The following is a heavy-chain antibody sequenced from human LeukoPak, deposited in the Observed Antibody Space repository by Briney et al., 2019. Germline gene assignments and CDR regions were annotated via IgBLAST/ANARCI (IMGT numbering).Heavy chain of an antibody. D-gene: IGHD2-2*01. CDR1: GFTFSSYA. CDR3: ARDLQL. J-gene: IGHJ4*02. Sequence: PGRSLRLSCAASGFTFSSYAMHWVRQAPGKGLEWVAVISYDGSNKYYADSVKGRFTISRDNSKNTLYLQMNSLSAEDTAVYYCARDLQLWGQGTLVTVSS. CDR2: ISYDGSNK. V-gene: IGHV3-30-3*01.